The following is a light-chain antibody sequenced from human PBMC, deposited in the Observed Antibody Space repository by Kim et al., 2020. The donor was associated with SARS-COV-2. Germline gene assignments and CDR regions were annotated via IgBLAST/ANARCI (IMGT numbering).Light chain of an antibody. CDR3: QQSDS. V-gene: IGKV1-39*01. J-gene: IGKJ2*01. Sequence: PSSLSASISDRVTITCRASQRFTSYLNWYQQKPGKAPKLLIHAASTLQSGVPSRFSGSGSGTDFTLTISSLQPEDFATYYCQQSDSFGQGTKLEI. CDR1: QRFTSY. CDR2: AAS.